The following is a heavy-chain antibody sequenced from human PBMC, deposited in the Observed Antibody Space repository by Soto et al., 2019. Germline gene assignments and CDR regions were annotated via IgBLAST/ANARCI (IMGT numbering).Heavy chain of an antibody. V-gene: IGHV1-2*02. CDR1: GYTFTGYY. CDR2: INPNSGGT. J-gene: IGHJ3*02. Sequence: ASVKVSCKASGYTFTGYYMHWVRQAPGQGLEWMGWINPNSGGTNYAQKFQGRVTMTRDTSISTAYMELSRLRSDDTAVYYCARVPGYYDSSGYYNAFDIWGQGTMVNVSS. D-gene: IGHD3-22*01. CDR3: ARVPGYYDSSGYYNAFDI.